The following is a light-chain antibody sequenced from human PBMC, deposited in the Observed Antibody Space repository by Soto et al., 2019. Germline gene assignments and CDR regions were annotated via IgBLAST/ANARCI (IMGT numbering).Light chain of an antibody. J-gene: IGKJ1*01. CDR1: QSVSSKY. Sequence: EIVLTQSPDTLSLSPGERATLSCRASQSVSSKYLAWYQQKPGQAPRLLIYGTSSRATGISDRFRGSGSGTVFTLTISRLEPEDFAVYYCQQNDSSPSWTFGQGTKVESK. CDR2: GTS. CDR3: QQNDSSPSWT. V-gene: IGKV3-20*01.